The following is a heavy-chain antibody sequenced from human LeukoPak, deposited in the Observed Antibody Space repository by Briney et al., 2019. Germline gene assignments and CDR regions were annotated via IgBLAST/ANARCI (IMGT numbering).Heavy chain of an antibody. V-gene: IGHV1-2*02. CDR2: INPNTGCT. Sequence: ASVKVSCKASGYTFSDYYIHWVRQPPGQALEWMGWINPNTGCTQYAQRLQDRVTMTRDTSISTAYMEVSRLRYDDTAVYYCARPLRVTMIRGAAFRASSDFDPWGQGTLVTVSS. CDR3: ARPLRVTMIRGAAFRASSDFDP. D-gene: IGHD3-10*01. J-gene: IGHJ5*02. CDR1: GYTFSDYY.